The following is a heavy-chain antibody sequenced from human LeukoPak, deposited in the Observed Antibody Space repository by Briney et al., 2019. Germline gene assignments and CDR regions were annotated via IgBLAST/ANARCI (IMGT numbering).Heavy chain of an antibody. CDR2: ISAYNGNT. V-gene: IGHV1-18*01. CDR1: GYTFTSYG. J-gene: IGHJ6*03. CDR3: ARGPRRSYYYYYYMDV. Sequence: ASVKVSCKASGYTFTSYGISWVRQAPGQGLEWMGWISAYNGNTNYAQKLQGRVTMTTDTSTSTAYMELGSLRSDDTAVYYCARGPRRSYYYYYYMDVWGKGTTVTVSS.